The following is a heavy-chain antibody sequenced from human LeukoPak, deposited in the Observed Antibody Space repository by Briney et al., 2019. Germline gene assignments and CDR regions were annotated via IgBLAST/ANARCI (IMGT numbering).Heavy chain of an antibody. CDR1: GGFMTSYY. J-gene: IGHJ6*03. Sequence: SETLSLTCSVSGGFMTSYYWSWIRQTPVKGLEWIGYIYYSGSTNYNPSFRSRATISVDKSNNRFSLKLSAVTAADTAVYYCAGGYSYGSTYYYMDVWGKGTTVTISS. D-gene: IGHD5-18*01. CDR3: AGGYSYGSTYYYMDV. CDR2: IYYSGST. V-gene: IGHV4-59*01.